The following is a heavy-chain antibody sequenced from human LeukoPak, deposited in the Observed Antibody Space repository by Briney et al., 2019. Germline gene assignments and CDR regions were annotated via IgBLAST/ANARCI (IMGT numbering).Heavy chain of an antibody. CDR3: ATAASMELCLAY. D-gene: IGHD3-16*01. J-gene: IGHJ4*02. CDR1: GYTLTELS. V-gene: IGHV1-24*01. Sequence: ASVKVSCKVSGYTLTELSMHWVRQAPGEGLEWMGGFDPEDGETIYAQKFQGRVTMTEDTSTDTAYMELSSLRSEDTAVYYCATAASMELCLAYWGQGTLVTVSS. CDR2: FDPEDGET.